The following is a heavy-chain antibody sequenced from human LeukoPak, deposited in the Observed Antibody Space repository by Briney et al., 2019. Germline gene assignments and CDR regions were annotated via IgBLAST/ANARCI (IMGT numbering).Heavy chain of an antibody. CDR3: ARMERYYYYGMDV. Sequence: SSETLSLTCAVYGGSFSGYYWNWIRQPPGKGLEWIGEINHSGSTNYNPSLKSRVTISVDTSKNQFSLKLSSVTAADTAVYYCARMERYYYYGMDVWGKGTTVTVSS. CDR1: GGSFSGYY. V-gene: IGHV4-34*01. J-gene: IGHJ6*04. CDR2: INHSGST. D-gene: IGHD3-3*01.